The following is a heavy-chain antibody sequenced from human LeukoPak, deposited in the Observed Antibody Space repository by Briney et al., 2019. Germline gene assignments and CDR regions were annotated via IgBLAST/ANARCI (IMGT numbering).Heavy chain of an antibody. D-gene: IGHD7-27*01. CDR2: ISWNSGSI. Sequence: QTGGSLRLSCAASGFTFDDYAMHWVRQAPGKGLEWVSGISWNSGSIGYADSVKGRFTISRDNAKNSLYLQMNSLRAEDTALYYCAKDGARSLGYDAFDIWGQGTMVTVSS. J-gene: IGHJ3*02. V-gene: IGHV3-9*01. CDR1: GFTFDDYA. CDR3: AKDGARSLGYDAFDI.